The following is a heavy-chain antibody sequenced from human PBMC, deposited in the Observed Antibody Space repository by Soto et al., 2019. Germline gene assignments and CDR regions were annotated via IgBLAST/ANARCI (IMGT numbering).Heavy chain of an antibody. V-gene: IGHV3-33*01. D-gene: IGHD6-6*01. J-gene: IGHJ6*02. Sequence: PGGSLRLSCAASGFTFSSYGMHWVRQAPGKGLEWVAVIWYDGSNKYYADSVKGRFTISRDNSKNTLYLQMNSLRAEDTAVYYCARDGPMGAARPSYYYGMDVWGQGTTVTVSS. CDR3: ARDGPMGAARPSYYYGMDV. CDR1: GFTFSSYG. CDR2: IWYDGSNK.